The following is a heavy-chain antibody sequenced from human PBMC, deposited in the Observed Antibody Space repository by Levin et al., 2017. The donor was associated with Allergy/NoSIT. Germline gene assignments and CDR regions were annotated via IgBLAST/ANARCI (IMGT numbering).Heavy chain of an antibody. CDR1: GGSISSGGYS. CDR2: IYLSGST. CDR3: ARVAGYSYGYYFDY. V-gene: IGHV4-30-2*01. D-gene: IGHD5-18*01. J-gene: IGHJ4*02. Sequence: SETLSLTCAVSGGSISSGGYSWSWIRQPPGTGLEWIGNIYLSGSTYYNPSLKSRVTISVDRSKNQFSLNLSSVIAADTAVYYCARVAGYSYGYYFDYWGQGTLVTVSS.